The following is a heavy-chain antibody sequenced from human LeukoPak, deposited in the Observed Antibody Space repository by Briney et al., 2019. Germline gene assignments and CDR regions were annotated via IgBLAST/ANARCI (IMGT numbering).Heavy chain of an antibody. V-gene: IGHV3-13*04. CDR2: IGTEADP. D-gene: IGHD1-1*01. CDR3: ATGERPPPYTSDAWYFAL. Sequence: GGSLRLSCAASGFKFSNSDMHWVRQSAGRGLEWVSTIGTEADPFYPGSVKGRFTISRDNAKDSLYLQMNSLRVEDTGVYYCATGERPPPYTSDAWYFALWGRGTRVTVSS. J-gene: IGHJ2*01. CDR1: GFKFSNSD.